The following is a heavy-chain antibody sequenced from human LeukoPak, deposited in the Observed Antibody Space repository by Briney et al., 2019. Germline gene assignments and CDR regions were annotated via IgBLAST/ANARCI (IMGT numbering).Heavy chain of an antibody. V-gene: IGHV1-69*05. Sequence: SVKVSCKASGGTFSSYAISWVRQAPGQGLDWMGRIIPIFGTANYAQKFQGRVTITTDESTSTAYMELSSLRSEDTAVYYCARGPIVGATTPLDYWGQGTLVTVSS. D-gene: IGHD1-26*01. CDR2: IIPIFGTA. J-gene: IGHJ4*02. CDR1: GGTFSSYA. CDR3: ARGPIVGATTPLDY.